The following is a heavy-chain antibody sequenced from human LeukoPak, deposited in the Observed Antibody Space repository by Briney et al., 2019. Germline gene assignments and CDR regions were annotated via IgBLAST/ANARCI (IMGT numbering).Heavy chain of an antibody. CDR1: GYSFTSYW. J-gene: IGHJ4*02. D-gene: IGHD3-10*01. V-gene: IGHV5-51*01. CDR3: ALYGSGSYGSDLPRYYFDY. CDR2: IYPGDSDT. Sequence: HGESLKISCKGSGYSFTSYWIGWVRQMPGKGLEWMGIIYPGDSDTRYSPSCQGQVTISAAKSSSTAYLQWSSLKASDTAMYYCALYGSGSYGSDLPRYYFDYWGQGTLVTVSS.